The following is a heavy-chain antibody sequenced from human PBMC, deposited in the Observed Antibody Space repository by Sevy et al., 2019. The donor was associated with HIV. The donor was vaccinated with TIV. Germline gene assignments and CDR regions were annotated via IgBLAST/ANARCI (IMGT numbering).Heavy chain of an antibody. CDR1: GFTFRSFS. D-gene: IGHD1-1*01. V-gene: IGHV3-33*01. Sequence: GSLRLSCVASGFTFRSFSMHWVRQAPGKGLEWVAAIWYDGRTERYADSVQGRFTISRDNSKKTLYLQMNSLRDEDTAIYYCARDAARVIVPTAGFDSWGQGPLVTVSS. J-gene: IGHJ5*01. CDR3: ARDAARVIVPTAGFDS. CDR2: IWYDGRTE.